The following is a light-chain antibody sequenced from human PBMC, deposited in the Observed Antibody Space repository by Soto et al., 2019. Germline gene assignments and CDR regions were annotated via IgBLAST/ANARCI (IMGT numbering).Light chain of an antibody. CDR1: RDIGDS. Sequence: DIQMTQSPSSLSASVGDTVTITCQAGRDIGDSLNWYQQRAGQAPKLLVYDTSNLQSGVPARFSGSGTGTRFFLTINRLQPEDFATYYCQQYDDPFNFGGGTKVEVK. V-gene: IGKV1-33*01. CDR3: QQYDDPFN. CDR2: DTS. J-gene: IGKJ4*01.